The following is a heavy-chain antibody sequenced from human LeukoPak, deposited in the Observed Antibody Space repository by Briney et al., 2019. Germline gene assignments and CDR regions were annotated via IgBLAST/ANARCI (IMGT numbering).Heavy chain of an antibody. CDR2: IIPIGDIA. J-gene: IGHJ3*01. D-gene: IGHD2-2*01. CDR3: ARVSDSTRVTAAFDV. Sequence: SVKVSCKTSGDTFRTYDIHWVRQAPGQGLEWMGRIIPIGDIADYAQKFQGRVTMTADKSTTTAYMEVRSLKSEDTAFYYCARVSDSTRVTAAFDVWGQGTMVTVS. CDR1: GDTFRTYD. V-gene: IGHV1-69*04.